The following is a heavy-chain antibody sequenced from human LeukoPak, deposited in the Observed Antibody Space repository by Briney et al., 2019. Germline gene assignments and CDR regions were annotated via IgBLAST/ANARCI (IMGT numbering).Heavy chain of an antibody. D-gene: IGHD6-19*01. V-gene: IGHV3-23*01. CDR2: ISDSGEST. CDR3: AKDRDRTQWLRSFDY. CDR1: GFAFVDHG. Sequence: PGGSLRLSCAASGFAFVDHGMTWVRQAPGKGLEWVSTISDSGESTYYTGSVKGRFTISRDNSKNTLYLQMNSLRAEDTAVYYCAKDRDRTQWLRSFDYWGQGTLVTVSS. J-gene: IGHJ4*02.